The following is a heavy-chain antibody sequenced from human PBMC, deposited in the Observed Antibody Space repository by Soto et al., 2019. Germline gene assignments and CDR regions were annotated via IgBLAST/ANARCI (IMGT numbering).Heavy chain of an antibody. CDR2: IVVGSGNT. D-gene: IGHD3-22*01. V-gene: IGHV1-58*01. CDR3: AAGDSPYYYYGMDV. CDR1: GFTFTSSA. J-gene: IGHJ6*02. Sequence: SVKVSCKASGFTFTSSAVQWVRQARGQRLEWIGWIVVGSGNTNYAQKFQERVTITRDMSTSTAYMELSSLRSEDTAVYYCAAGDSPYYYYGMDVWGQGTTVTVSS.